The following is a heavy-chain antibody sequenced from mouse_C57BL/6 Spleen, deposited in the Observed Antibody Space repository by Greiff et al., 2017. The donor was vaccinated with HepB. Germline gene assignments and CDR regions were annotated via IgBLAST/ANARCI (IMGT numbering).Heavy chain of an antibody. J-gene: IGHJ2*01. CDR3: ASMYDYASDY. D-gene: IGHD2-4*01. CDR1: GYTFTDYY. V-gene: IGHV1-26*01. CDR2: INPNNGGT. Sequence: VQLQQSGPELVKPGASVKISCKASGYTFTDYYMNWVKQSHGKSLEWIGDINPNNGGTSYNQKFKGKATLTVDKSSSTAYMELRSLTSEDSAVYYCASMYDYASDYWGQGTTLTVSS.